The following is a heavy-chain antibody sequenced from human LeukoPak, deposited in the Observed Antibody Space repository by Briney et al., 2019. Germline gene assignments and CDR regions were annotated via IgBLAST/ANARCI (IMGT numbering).Heavy chain of an antibody. CDR3: ARDPNGDYIGAFEF. Sequence: GGSLRLSCAASGFTLSNYAEMGAPDAPGQGREWVSHINSGGAPRYTISLKCRFNIPRDNSKNMLYLQMNSLIAEDTAQYFCARDPNGDYIGAFEFWGQGTGVTVSS. CDR1: GFTLSNYA. V-gene: IGHV3-23*01. CDR2: INSGGAP. D-gene: IGHD4-17*01. J-gene: IGHJ3*01.